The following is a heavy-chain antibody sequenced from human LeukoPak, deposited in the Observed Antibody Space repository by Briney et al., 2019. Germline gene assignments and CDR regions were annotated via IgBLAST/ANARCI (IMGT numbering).Heavy chain of an antibody. J-gene: IGHJ4*02. CDR1: GFTLSSYW. D-gene: IGHD3-10*01. CDR3: ARPYYYSSGSHPF. Sequence: GGSLRLSCAASGFTLSSYWMTWVRQAPGKGLEWVANINKDGSEKNYVDSVKGRFTSSRDNAKNSLYLHMNSLRAEDTAMYYCARPYYYSSGSHPFWGQGTLVTVSS. V-gene: IGHV3-7*01. CDR2: INKDGSEK.